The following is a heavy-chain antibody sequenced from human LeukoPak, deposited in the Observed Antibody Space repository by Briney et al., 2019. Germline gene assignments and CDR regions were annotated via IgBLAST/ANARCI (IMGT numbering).Heavy chain of an antibody. J-gene: IGHJ4*02. CDR1: GGSISSGDYY. V-gene: IGHV4-30-4*01. Sequence: SQTLSLTCTVSGGSISSGDYYWSWIRQPPGKGLEWIGYISYSGSTYYNPSLKSRVTISVDTSKNQFSLKLSSVTAADTAVYYCARGVESDILTGYDPYFDYWGQGTLVTVSS. CDR3: ARGVESDILTGYDPYFDY. CDR2: ISYSGST. D-gene: IGHD3-9*01.